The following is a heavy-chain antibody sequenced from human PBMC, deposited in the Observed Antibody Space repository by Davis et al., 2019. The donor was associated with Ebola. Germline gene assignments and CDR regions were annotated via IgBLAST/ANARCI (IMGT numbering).Heavy chain of an antibody. CDR3: ARHTTSGGTRYYYGMDV. Sequence: PGGSLRLSCEASGYNFATHWIGWVRQMPGKGLEWMGIIYPGDSDTRYSPSFQDQVTISADKSINTAYLQWRSLKASDTAIYYCARHTTSGGTRYYYGMDVWGKGTTVTVSS. D-gene: IGHD1-1*01. V-gene: IGHV5-51*01. J-gene: IGHJ6*04. CDR1: GYNFATHW. CDR2: IYPGDSDT.